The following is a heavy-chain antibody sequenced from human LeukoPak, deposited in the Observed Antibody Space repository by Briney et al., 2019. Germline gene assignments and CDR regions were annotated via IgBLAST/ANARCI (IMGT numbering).Heavy chain of an antibody. Sequence: SETLSLTCTVSGGSISSGGYYWSWIRQHPGKGLEWIGYIYYSGSTYYNPSLKSRVTISVDTSKNQFSLKLSSVTAADTAVYYCARDSEDSSSWTYFDYWGQGTLVTVSS. D-gene: IGHD6-13*01. J-gene: IGHJ4*02. CDR1: GGSISSGGYY. CDR3: ARDSEDSSSWTYFDY. CDR2: IYYSGST. V-gene: IGHV4-31*03.